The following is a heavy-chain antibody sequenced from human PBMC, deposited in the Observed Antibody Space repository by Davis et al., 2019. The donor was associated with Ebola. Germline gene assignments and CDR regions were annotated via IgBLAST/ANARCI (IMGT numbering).Heavy chain of an antibody. D-gene: IGHD5-24*01. V-gene: IGHV4-31*11. Sequence: MPSETLSLTCAVYGGSFSGYYWSWIRQHPGKGLEWIGYIYYSGSTYYNPSLKSRVTISVDTSKNQFSLKLSSVTAADTAVYYCARSRDGYNGIDYWGQGTLVTVSS. CDR3: ARSRDGYNGIDY. CDR1: GGSFSGYY. CDR2: IYYSGST. J-gene: IGHJ4*02.